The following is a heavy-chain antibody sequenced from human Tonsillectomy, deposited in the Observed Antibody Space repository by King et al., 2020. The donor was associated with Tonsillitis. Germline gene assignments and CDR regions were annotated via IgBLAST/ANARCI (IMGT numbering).Heavy chain of an antibody. V-gene: IGHV3-7*03. CDR1: GFTFSDYL. CDR2: IKQGGSDK. CDR3: ARTNYDFWSGYSLGEYYFYGMDV. J-gene: IGHJ6*02. Sequence: VQLVESGGGLVQPGGSLRLSCAASGFTFSDYLMSWVRQAPGKGLEWVANIKQGGSDKYFVDSVKGRFTISRDNARNSLYLQMNSLRAEDTAVYYCARTNYDFWSGYSLGEYYFYGMDVWGQGTTVTVSS. D-gene: IGHD3-3*01.